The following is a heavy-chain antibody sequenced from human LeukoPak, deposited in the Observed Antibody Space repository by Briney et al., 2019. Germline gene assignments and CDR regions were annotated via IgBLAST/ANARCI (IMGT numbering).Heavy chain of an antibody. Sequence: SETLSLTCTVSGGSISNYYWSWIRQPPGKGLEWIGYIYYSGSTYYNPSLKSRVTISVDTSKNQFSLKLSSVTAADTAVYYCARRTSGSYTDYWGQGTLVTVSS. CDR2: IYYSGST. CDR3: ARRTSGSYTDY. CDR1: GGSISNYY. J-gene: IGHJ4*02. D-gene: IGHD1-26*01. V-gene: IGHV4-30-4*01.